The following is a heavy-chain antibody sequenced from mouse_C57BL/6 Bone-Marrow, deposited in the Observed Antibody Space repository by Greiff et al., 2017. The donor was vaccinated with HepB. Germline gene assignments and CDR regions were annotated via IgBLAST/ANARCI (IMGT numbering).Heavy chain of an antibody. V-gene: IGHV14-4*01. J-gene: IGHJ3*01. CDR2: IDPENGDT. CDR1: GFNIKDDY. D-gene: IGHD3-3*01. Sequence: VHVKQSGAELVRPGASVKLSCTASGFNIKDDYMHWVKQRPEQGLEWIGWIDPENGDTEYASKFQGKATITADTSSTTAYLQLSSLTSEDTAVYYCTTGWAWFAYWGQGTLVTVSA. CDR3: TTGWAWFAY.